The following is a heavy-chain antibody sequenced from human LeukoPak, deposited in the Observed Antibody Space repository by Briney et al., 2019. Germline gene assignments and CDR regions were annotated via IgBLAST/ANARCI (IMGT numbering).Heavy chain of an antibody. CDR1: GGSISSDY. CDR3: ARDQWDSFGVYYMDV. J-gene: IGHJ6*03. D-gene: IGHD3-3*01. CDR2: IYTSGST. Sequence: SETLSLTCTVSGGSISSDYWSWIRQPAGKGLEWIGRIYTSGSTNYNPSLKSRVTMSVDTSKNQFSLKLSSVTAADTAVYYCARDQWDSFGVYYMDVWGKGTTVTVSS. V-gene: IGHV4-4*07.